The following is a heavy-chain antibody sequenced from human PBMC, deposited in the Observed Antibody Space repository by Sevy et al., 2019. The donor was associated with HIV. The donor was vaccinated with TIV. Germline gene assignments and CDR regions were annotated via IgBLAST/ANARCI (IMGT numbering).Heavy chain of an antibody. D-gene: IGHD6-6*01. CDR1: GFTVSSNY. CDR2: IYSGGST. V-gene: IGHV3-66*01. Sequence: GGSLRLSCAASGFTVSSNYMSWVRQAPGKGLEWVSVIYSGGSTYYADSVKGRFTISRDNSKNTLYLQMNSLRAEDTAVYYCARVSYGWYSSSSSYYYDYGMDVWGQGTTVTVSS. J-gene: IGHJ6*02. CDR3: ARVSYGWYSSSSSYYYDYGMDV.